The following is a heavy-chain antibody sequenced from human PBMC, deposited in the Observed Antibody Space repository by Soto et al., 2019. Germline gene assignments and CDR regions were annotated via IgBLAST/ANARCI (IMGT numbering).Heavy chain of an antibody. CDR1: GFTFSSYA. CDR3: ARDGQPDRYYYDYYGMDV. Sequence: GGSLRLSFAASGFTFSSYAMPWVRQAPGKGLEWGAVISYDGSNKYYADSVKGRFTISRDNSKNTRYLQMNSLRAEDTAVYYWARDGQPDRYYYDYYGMDVWGQWTTVTVSS. V-gene: IGHV3-30-3*01. CDR2: ISYDGSNK. J-gene: IGHJ6*02.